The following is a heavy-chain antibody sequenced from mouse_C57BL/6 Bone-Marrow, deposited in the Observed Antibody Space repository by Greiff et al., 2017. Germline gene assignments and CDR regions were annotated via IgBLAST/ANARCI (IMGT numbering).Heavy chain of an antibody. D-gene: IGHD2-3*01. CDR1: GFNFKDYY. V-gene: IGHV14-2*01. Sequence: EVQLQESGAELVKPGASVKLSCTASGFNFKDYYMHWVKQRPEQGLEWIGSIDPEDGETTYAPKFQGKATITAATSSHTAYLQLSSLTSEDTDVYYCASCGYYSYYAMDYWGQGTSVTVSS. CDR3: ASCGYYSYYAMDY. J-gene: IGHJ4*01. CDR2: IDPEDGET.